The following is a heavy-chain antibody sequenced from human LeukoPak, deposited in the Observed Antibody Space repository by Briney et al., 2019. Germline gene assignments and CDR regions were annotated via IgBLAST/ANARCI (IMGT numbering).Heavy chain of an antibody. J-gene: IGHJ3*02. CDR1: GFAFSSYE. CDR3: VRGSDYGVGAFDI. Sequence: PGGSLRLSCAASGFAFSSYEMNWVRQAPGKGLEWVSYISTSVSTIYYGDSVKGRFTISRDNAKNSLFLQMNILRAEDTAVYYCVRGSDYGVGAFDIWGQGTMVTVSS. D-gene: IGHD4-17*01. CDR2: ISTSVSTI. V-gene: IGHV3-48*03.